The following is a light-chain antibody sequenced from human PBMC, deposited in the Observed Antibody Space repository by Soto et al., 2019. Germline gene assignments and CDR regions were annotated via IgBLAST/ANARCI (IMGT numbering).Light chain of an antibody. Sequence: EIVLTQSPATLSLSPGERATLSCRASQSVSSYLAWYQQKPGQAPRLLIYDASNRATGIPARFSGSGSGTDFTLIISCLEPEDFAVYYCQQRSNWWTFGQGTKVEIK. V-gene: IGKV3-11*01. CDR1: QSVSSY. CDR2: DAS. CDR3: QQRSNWWT. J-gene: IGKJ1*01.